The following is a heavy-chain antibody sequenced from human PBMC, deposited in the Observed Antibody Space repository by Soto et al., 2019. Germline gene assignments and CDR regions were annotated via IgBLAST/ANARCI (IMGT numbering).Heavy chain of an antibody. V-gene: IGHV3-15*07. Sequence: GGSLRLSCAASGFTFSNAWMNWVRQAPGKGLEWVGRIKSKTDGGTTDYAAPVKGRFTISRDDSKNTLYLQMNSLKTEDTAVYYCTTELGYCSGGSCYAPGYWGQGTLVTVSS. CDR1: GFTFSNAW. J-gene: IGHJ4*02. D-gene: IGHD2-15*01. CDR2: IKSKTDGGTT. CDR3: TTELGYCSGGSCYAPGY.